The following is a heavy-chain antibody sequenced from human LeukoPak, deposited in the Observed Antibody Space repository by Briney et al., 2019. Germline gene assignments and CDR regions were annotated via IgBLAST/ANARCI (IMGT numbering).Heavy chain of an antibody. D-gene: IGHD4-17*01. J-gene: IGHJ3*02. V-gene: IGHV4-59*11. CDR2: VSYIGST. CDR3: ARDPTTVTKGLDI. CDR1: GDSFSSHY. Sequence: SETLSLTCTVSGDSFSSHYWSWVRQPPGRGLEWIGYVSYIGSTNYNPSLKSRVTISVDTSKNQFSLKLSSVTAADTAVYYCARDPTTVTKGLDIWGQGTMATVSS.